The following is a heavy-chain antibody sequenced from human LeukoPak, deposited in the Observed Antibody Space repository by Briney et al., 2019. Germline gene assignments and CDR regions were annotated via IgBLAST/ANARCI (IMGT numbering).Heavy chain of an antibody. V-gene: IGHV4-39*07. D-gene: IGHD1-7*01. CDR1: GASVSSSSYY. J-gene: IGHJ6*03. Sequence: SETLSLTCTVSGASVSSSSYYWGWIRQPPGKGLEWIGTIYYSGSTYYNPSLKSRVTISVDTSKNQFSLKLSSVTAADTAVYYCAAWNWGYYYMDVWGKGTTVTVSS. CDR3: AAWNWGYYYMDV. CDR2: IYYSGST.